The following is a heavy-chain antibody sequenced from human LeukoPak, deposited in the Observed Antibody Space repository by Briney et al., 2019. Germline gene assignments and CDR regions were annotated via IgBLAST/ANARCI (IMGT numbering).Heavy chain of an antibody. J-gene: IGHJ4*02. CDR1: GFTFSGYS. CDR2: IKQDGSEK. Sequence: GGSLRLSCAASGFTFSGYSMTWVRQAPGKGLEWVANIKQDGSEKYYVDSVKGRFTISRDNAKNSLYLQMNSLRAEDTAVYYCARDFPDSNYGGRPYYFDYWGQGTLVTVSS. CDR3: ARDFPDSNYGGRPYYFDY. V-gene: IGHV3-7*01. D-gene: IGHD4-11*01.